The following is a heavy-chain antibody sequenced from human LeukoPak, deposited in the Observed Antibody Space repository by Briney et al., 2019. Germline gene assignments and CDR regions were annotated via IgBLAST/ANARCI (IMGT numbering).Heavy chain of an antibody. Sequence: GASVKVSCKASGYTFTSYYMHWVRQAPGQGLEWMGWISAYNGNTNYAQKLQGRVTMTTDTSTSTAYMELRSLRSDDTAVYYCARSSGSLLSSTYPDYWGQGTLVTVSS. D-gene: IGHD3-22*01. CDR1: GYTFTSYY. CDR3: ARSSGSLLSSTYPDY. CDR2: ISAYNGNT. V-gene: IGHV1-18*04. J-gene: IGHJ4*02.